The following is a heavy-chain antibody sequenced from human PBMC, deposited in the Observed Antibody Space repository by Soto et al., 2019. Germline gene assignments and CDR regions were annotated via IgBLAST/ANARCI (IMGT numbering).Heavy chain of an antibody. CDR1: GGSVSSGSYY. CDR2: IYYSGST. D-gene: IGHD2-21*02. V-gene: IGHV4-61*01. J-gene: IGHJ4*02. Sequence: PSETLSLTCTVYGGSVSSGSYYWSWIRQPPGKGLEWIGYIYYSGSTNYNPSLKSRVTISVDTSKNQFSLKLSSVTAADTAVYYCARVVDLSSCGGDFYSGPGYPDYWGQGTLVTVSS. CDR3: ARVVDLSSCGGDFYSGPGYPDY.